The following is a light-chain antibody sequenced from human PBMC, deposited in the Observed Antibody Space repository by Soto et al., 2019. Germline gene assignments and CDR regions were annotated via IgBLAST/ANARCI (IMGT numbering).Light chain of an antibody. V-gene: IGKV4-1*01. J-gene: IGKJ4*01. CDR3: QQYYDLPT. CDR1: QSILYSSTNKNY. Sequence: DIVMTQSPDSLAVSLDERATINCKSSQSILYSSTNKNYLTWYQQKPGQPPKLLISWASTRESGVPDRFSGSGSGTDFTLTISSLQAEDVAVYYCQQYYDLPTFGGGTKVEIK. CDR2: WAS.